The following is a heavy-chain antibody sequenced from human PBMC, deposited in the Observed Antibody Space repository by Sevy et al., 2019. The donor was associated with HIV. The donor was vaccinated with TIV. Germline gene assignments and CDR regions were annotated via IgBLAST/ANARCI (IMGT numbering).Heavy chain of an antibody. CDR1: GFTFSSYS. D-gene: IGHD6-19*01. J-gene: IGHJ4*02. V-gene: IGHV3-48*01. CDR2: ISSSSSTI. Sequence: GGSLRLSCAASGFTFSSYSMNWVRQAPGKGLEWVSYISSSSSTIYYADSVKGRFTISRDNAKNPLYLQMNGLRAEDTAVYYCARGRIAVAVLWGQGTLVTVS. CDR3: ARGRIAVAVL.